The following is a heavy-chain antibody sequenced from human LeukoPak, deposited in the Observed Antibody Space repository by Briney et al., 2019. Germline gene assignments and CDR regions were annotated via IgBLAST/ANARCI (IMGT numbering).Heavy chain of an antibody. CDR3: AGDFYDRDAFDX. D-gene: IGHD3-22*01. CDR2: ISYDGRNK. Sequence: GGSLRLSCAASGFTFSSYAIHWVRQAPGKGLEWVAVISYDGRNKYYADSVKGRCSISRDNSKNTLYLQMNSLRAEDTAVYYCAGDFYDRDAFDXXXQGTXXTVXS. V-gene: IGHV3-30*04. CDR1: GFTFSSYA. J-gene: IGHJ3*02.